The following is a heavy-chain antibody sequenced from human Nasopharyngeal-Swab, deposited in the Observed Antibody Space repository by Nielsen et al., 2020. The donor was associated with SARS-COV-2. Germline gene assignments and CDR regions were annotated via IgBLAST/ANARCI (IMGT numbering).Heavy chain of an antibody. V-gene: IGHV4-34*01. J-gene: IGHJ3*02. CDR3: ARDDQYCSSTSCYAFDI. D-gene: IGHD2-2*01. Sequence: SQTLSLTCAVYGGSFSGYYWSWIRPPPGKGLEWIGEINHSGSTNYNPSLKSRVTISVDTSKNQFSLKLSSVTAADTAVYYCARDDQYCSSTSCYAFDIWGQGTMVTVSS. CDR2: INHSGST. CDR1: GGSFSGYY.